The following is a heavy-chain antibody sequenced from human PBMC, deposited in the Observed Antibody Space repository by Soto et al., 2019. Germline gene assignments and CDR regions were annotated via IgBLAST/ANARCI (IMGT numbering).Heavy chain of an antibody. V-gene: IGHV3-23*01. J-gene: IGHJ4*02. CDR3: AKEAWTYPLTVTTSSYFDY. CDR1: GFTFSSYA. D-gene: IGHD4-4*01. CDR2: ISGSGGST. Sequence: GGSLRLSCAASGFTFSSYAMSWVRQAPGKGLEWVSAISGSGGSTYYADSVKGRFTISRDNSKNTLYLQMNSLRAEDTAVYYCAKEAWTYPLTVTTSSYFDYWGQGTLVTVSS.